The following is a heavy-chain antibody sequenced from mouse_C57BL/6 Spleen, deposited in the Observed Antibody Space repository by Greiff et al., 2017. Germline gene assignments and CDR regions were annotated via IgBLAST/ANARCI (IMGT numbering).Heavy chain of an antibody. CDR1: GFSFNTYA. V-gene: IGHV10-3*01. CDR3: VRDDYGSRCWFSY. J-gene: IGHJ3*01. D-gene: IGHD1-1*01. CDR2: IRSKSSTYAT. Sequence: EVMLVESGGGLVQPKGSLKLSCAVSGFSFNTYAMHWVRQAPGKGLEWVARIRSKSSTYATYYADSVKDRFTISRDDSQSMLYLQMNNLKTEDTTMYYCVRDDYGSRCWFSYWGQGTLVTVSA.